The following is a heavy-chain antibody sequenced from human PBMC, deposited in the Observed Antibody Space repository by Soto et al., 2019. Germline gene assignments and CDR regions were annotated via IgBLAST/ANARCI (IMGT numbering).Heavy chain of an antibody. D-gene: IGHD7-27*01. V-gene: IGHV3-23*01. CDR3: AKEVSLGSTVDLGY. Sequence: EVQLLESGGDLVQPGGSLRLSCAASGFTFSIFSMSWVRQSPGKGLEWVSTISGSGGSTYYADAVKGRFSISRDNSMGTLYLQMKILRVENTAIYYGAKEVSLGSTVDLGYWGQGTLVTVSS. CDR2: ISGSGGST. J-gene: IGHJ4*02. CDR1: GFTFSIFS.